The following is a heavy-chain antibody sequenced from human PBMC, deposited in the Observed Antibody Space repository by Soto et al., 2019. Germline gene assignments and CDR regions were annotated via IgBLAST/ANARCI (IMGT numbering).Heavy chain of an antibody. CDR3: ARAYVGFTMVRGVILSGQTSTTFDY. CDR1: GYTFTSYA. J-gene: IGHJ4*02. D-gene: IGHD3-10*01. CDR2: INAGNGNT. Sequence: ASVKVSSKASGYTFTSYAMHWVRQAPGQRLEWMGWINAGNGNTKYSQKFQGRVTITRDTSASTAYMEMSSLRSEDTAVYYCARAYVGFTMVRGVILSGQTSTTFDYWGQGTLVTVSS. V-gene: IGHV1-3*01.